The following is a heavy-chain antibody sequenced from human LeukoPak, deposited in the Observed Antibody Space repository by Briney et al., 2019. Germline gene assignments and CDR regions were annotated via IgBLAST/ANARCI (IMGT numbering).Heavy chain of an antibody. CDR2: IYSGGRI. CDR3: ARGDFWSGYYTGLY. D-gene: IGHD3-3*01. J-gene: IGHJ4*02. Sequence: RGSLRLSCAASGFTFSSYAMSWVRQAPGKGLEWVSVIYSGGRIYYADSVKGRFTISRHNSENTLYLQMNSLRAEDTAVYYCARGDFWSGYYTGLYWGQGTLVTVSS. CDR1: GFTFSSYA. V-gene: IGHV3-53*04.